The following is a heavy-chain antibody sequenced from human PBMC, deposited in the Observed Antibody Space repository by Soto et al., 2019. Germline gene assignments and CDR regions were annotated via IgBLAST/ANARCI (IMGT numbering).Heavy chain of an antibody. D-gene: IGHD2-21*02. CDR3: ARTVTAAPYGRYGMDV. J-gene: IGHJ6*02. V-gene: IGHV4-61*01. CDR1: GGSVSSGSYY. Sequence: SETLSLTCTVSGGSVSSGSYYWSWIRQPPGKGLEWIGYIYYSGSTNYNPFLKSRVTISVDTSKNQFSLKLSSVTAADTAVYYCARTVTAAPYGRYGMDVWGQGTTVTVSS. CDR2: IYYSGST.